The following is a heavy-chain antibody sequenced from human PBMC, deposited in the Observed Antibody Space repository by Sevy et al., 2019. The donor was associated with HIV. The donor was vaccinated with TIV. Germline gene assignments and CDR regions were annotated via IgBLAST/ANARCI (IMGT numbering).Heavy chain of an antibody. D-gene: IGHD6-6*01. CDR3: ARGVDSSSEYYFDY. Sequence: GGSLRLSCAASGFTFSSYSMNWVRQAPGKGLEWVSSISSSSSYIYYADSVKGRFTNSRDKAKDSLYLQMNSLRAEDTAVYYCARGVDSSSEYYFDYWGQGTLVTVSS. CDR2: ISSSSSYI. J-gene: IGHJ4*02. V-gene: IGHV3-21*01. CDR1: GFTFSSYS.